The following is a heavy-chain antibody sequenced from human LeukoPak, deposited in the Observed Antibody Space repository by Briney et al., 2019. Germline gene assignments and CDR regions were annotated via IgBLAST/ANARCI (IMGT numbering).Heavy chain of an antibody. CDR1: GFPFETNA. CDR3: AKDWLQFKRVFDCFDS. D-gene: IGHD5-24*01. Sequence: QSGGSLRLSCATSGFPFETNAMSWVRQAPGKGLEWVATIGNTETFYADSVTGRFTISRDNSKNTVNLQMNRLRVEDTAIYYCAKDWLQFKRVFDCFDSWGQGNLVTVSS. V-gene: IGHV3-23*01. J-gene: IGHJ4*02. CDR2: IGNTET.